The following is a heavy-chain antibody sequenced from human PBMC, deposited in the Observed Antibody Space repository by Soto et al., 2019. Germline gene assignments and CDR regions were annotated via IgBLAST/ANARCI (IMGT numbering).Heavy chain of an antibody. D-gene: IGHD2-2*01. J-gene: IGHJ6*02. CDR2: VAYDGRSK. CDR1: GFTFSDYA. V-gene: IGHV3-30*04. Sequence: QVQLVESGGGVVQPGRSLRLSCTASGFTFSDYAMHWVRQAPGKGLEWVAVVAYDGRSKYYADSGKGRFTISRDNSRTTVYLQMNSLRDEDTAMYYCARDDILVIPGGSYNYGMDVWGHGTTVTVSS. CDR3: ARDDILVIPGGSYNYGMDV.